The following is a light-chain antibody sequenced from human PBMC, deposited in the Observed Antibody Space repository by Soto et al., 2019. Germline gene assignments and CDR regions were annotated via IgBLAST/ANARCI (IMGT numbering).Light chain of an antibody. CDR1: QSLVLSDGNTY. CDR2: QIS. J-gene: IGKJ1*01. Sequence: DVVLTQTPLSSPVTLGQPASISCKSSQSLVLSDGNTYLSWLQQRPGQPPRLLIYQISNRFSGVPDRFSGSGAGTDFTLKISRVEAEDVGVYYCMQFAHFPRTFGQGTKVEIK. CDR3: MQFAHFPRT. V-gene: IGKV2-24*01.